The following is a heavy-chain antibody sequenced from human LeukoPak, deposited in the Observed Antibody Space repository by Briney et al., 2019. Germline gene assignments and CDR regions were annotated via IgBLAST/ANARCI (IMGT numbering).Heavy chain of an antibody. D-gene: IGHD6-13*01. Sequence: SETLSLTCTISGGSISSSSYYWGWIRQPPGKGLEWIGSIYYSGSTYYNPSLKSRVTISVDTSKNQFSLKLSSVTAADTAVYYCARGRSIAAAVGHWGQGTLVTVSS. J-gene: IGHJ4*02. CDR2: IYYSGST. CDR3: ARGRSIAAAVGH. V-gene: IGHV4-39*01. CDR1: GGSISSSSYY.